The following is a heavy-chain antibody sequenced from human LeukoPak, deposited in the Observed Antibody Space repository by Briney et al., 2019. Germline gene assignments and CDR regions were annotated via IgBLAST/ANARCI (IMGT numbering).Heavy chain of an antibody. Sequence: TGGSLTLSCSASGFTFRRYAMTWVRQAPGKGLEWVSDINGGGSTTYYADSVKGRFTISRDSSNNTLNLQMNSLRAEDTAIYYCARRTADYYFDYWGQGTLVTVSS. D-gene: IGHD1-14*01. CDR2: INGGGSTT. CDR3: ARRTADYYFDY. CDR1: GFTFRRYA. V-gene: IGHV3-23*01. J-gene: IGHJ4*02.